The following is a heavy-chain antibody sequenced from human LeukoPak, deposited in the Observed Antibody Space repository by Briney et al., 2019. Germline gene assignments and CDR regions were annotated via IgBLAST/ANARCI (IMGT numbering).Heavy chain of an antibody. D-gene: IGHD1-7*01. J-gene: IGHJ4*02. Sequence: SQTLSLTCSVSGASISSYYWSWIRQPPGKGLEWIGYIYYSGSTNYNPSLKSRVTISVDTSKNQFSLKLSSVTAADTAVYYCARDGRTGTFDYWGQGTLVTVSS. CDR3: ARDGRTGTFDY. CDR2: IYYSGST. CDR1: GASISSYY. V-gene: IGHV4-59*01.